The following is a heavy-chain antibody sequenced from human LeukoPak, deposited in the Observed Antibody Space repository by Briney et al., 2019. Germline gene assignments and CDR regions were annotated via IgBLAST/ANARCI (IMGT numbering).Heavy chain of an antibody. V-gene: IGHV3-21*01. CDR3: ATSGIVVLGATYGSAFDY. D-gene: IGHD2-15*01. CDR1: GFTFSSYS. J-gene: IGHJ4*02. CDR2: ISSSSDYI. Sequence: GGSLRLSCAASGFTFSSYSMNWVRQAPGKGLEWVSSISSSSDYIYYADSVKGRFTISRDNARDSLYLQMNSLRAEDTAVYYCATSGIVVLGATYGSAFDYWGQGTLVTVSS.